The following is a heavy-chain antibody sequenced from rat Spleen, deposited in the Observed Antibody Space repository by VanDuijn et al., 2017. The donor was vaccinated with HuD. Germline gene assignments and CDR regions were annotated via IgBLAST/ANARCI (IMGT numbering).Heavy chain of an antibody. Sequence: QVQLKESGPGLVQPSQTLSLTCTVSGFSLTSYTVSWVRQPPGKGLEWIAAISSGGSTYYNSALKSRLSISRDTSKSQVFLEMNSLQPEDTGTYYCARPNQLGGYWFFDFWGPGTMVTVSS. D-gene: IGHD5-1*01. CDR3: ARPNQLGGYWFFDF. CDR2: ISSGGST. V-gene: IGHV2-6*01. J-gene: IGHJ1*01. CDR1: GFSLTSYT.